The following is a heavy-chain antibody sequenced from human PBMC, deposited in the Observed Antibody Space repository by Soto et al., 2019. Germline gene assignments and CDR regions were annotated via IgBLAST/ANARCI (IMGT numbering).Heavy chain of an antibody. D-gene: IGHD2-21*02. CDR2: INSDGSST. CDR1: GFTFSSYW. CDR3: ARDCGGDCYPALQRHYYYGMDV. J-gene: IGHJ6*02. Sequence: GGSLRLSCAASGFTFSSYWMHWVRQAPGKGLVWVSRINSDGSSTSYADSVKGRFTISRDNAKNTLYLQMNSLRAEDTAVYYCARDCGGDCYPALQRHYYYGMDVWGQGTTVTVSS. V-gene: IGHV3-74*01.